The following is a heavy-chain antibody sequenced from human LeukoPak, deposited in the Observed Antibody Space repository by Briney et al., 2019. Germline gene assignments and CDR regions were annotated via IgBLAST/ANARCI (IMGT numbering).Heavy chain of an antibody. D-gene: IGHD2-15*01. V-gene: IGHV1-18*01. Sequence: GASVKVSCKASGYTFTTYGLSWVRQAPGHGPEWMGWISGYNGDTNYAQHLPGRVTMTTDTSTSTAYMELRSLRSDDTAVYYCARDWSYGGSSDTFDIWGQGTMVTVSS. CDR3: ARDWSYGGSSDTFDI. J-gene: IGHJ3*02. CDR1: GYTFTTYG. CDR2: ISGYNGDT.